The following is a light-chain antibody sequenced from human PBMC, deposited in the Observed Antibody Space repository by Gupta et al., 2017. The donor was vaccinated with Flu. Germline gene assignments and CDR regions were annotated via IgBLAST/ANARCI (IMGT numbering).Light chain of an antibody. V-gene: IGLV1-44*01. CDR1: SSNIGGST. Sequence: QSVLAQPPSASGTPGPRVTISCSGSSSNIGGSTVNWYQQVPGTAPKLLIYTNNQRPSGVPDRFSGSKSGTSASLAISGLQSEDEADYYCAAWDDSLNGWVLGGGTKLSAL. J-gene: IGLJ3*02. CDR2: TNN. CDR3: AAWDDSLNGWV.